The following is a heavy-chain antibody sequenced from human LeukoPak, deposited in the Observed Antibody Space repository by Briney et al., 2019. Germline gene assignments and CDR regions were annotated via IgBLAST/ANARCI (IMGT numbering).Heavy chain of an antibody. CDR2: IKSKTDGGTT. D-gene: IGHD1-26*01. V-gene: IGHV3-15*01. CDR3: TTGEWELPLDY. J-gene: IGHJ4*02. Sequence: PGGSLRLSCAASGFTFSNAWMSWVRQAPGKGLEWVGRIKSKTDGGTTDYAAPVKGRFTIPRDDSKNTLYLQMNSLKTEDTAVYYCTTGEWELPLDYWGQGTLVTVSS. CDR1: GFTFSNAW.